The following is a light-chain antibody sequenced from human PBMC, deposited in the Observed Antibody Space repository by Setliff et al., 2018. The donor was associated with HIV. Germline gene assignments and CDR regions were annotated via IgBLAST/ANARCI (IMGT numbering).Light chain of an antibody. J-gene: IGLJ1*01. Sequence: VLTQPPSVSVAPGKTARITCGGDNIGTKSVHWYQQKPGQAPMVVVYDDSDRPSGIPERISGSNSGHTATLTISRVEVGDEADYYCQVWDSSSDQYVFGSGTKVTVL. V-gene: IGLV3-21*03. CDR2: DDS. CDR1: NIGTKS. CDR3: QVWDSSSDQYV.